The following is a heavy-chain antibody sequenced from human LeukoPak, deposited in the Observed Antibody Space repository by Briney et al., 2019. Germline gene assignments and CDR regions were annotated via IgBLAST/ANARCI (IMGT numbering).Heavy chain of an antibody. CDR3: ARRFCSTGSCYYYMDV. J-gene: IGHJ6*03. Sequence: GGSLRLSCAASGFTFDAYAMSWVRQAPGKGLEWVSGSNWNGDSTAYADSVKGRFTVSRDNAKNSLYLQMNSLRAEDTALYSCARRFCSTGSCYYYMDVWGKGTTVTVSS. CDR2: SNWNGDST. V-gene: IGHV3-20*04. CDR1: GFTFDAYA. D-gene: IGHD2-15*01.